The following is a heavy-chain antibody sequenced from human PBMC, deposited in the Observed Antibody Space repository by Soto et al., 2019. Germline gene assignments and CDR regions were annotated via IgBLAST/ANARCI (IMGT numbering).Heavy chain of an antibody. CDR1: GCSISSSSYY. CDR2: IYYSGST. CDR3: ARRVEYYYDSSGYYNWFDP. V-gene: IGHV4-39*01. D-gene: IGHD3-22*01. Sequence: PSETLSLTCTVSGCSISSSSYYWGWISQPPGKGLEWIGSIYYSGSTYYNPSLKSRVTISVDTSKNQFSLKLSSVTAADTAVYYCARRVEYYYDSSGYYNWFDPWGQGTLVTVSS. J-gene: IGHJ5*02.